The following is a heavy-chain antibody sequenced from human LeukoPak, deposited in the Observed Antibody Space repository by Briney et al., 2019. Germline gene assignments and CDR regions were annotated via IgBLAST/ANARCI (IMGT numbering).Heavy chain of an antibody. J-gene: IGHJ4*02. CDR1: GFTFSSYW. CDR2: IKQDGSEK. CDR3: AKGCSYGRFDY. Sequence: GGSLRLSCAASGFTFSSYWMSWVRQAPGKGLEWVANIKQDGSEKYYVDSVKGRFTISRDNAKNSLYLQMNSLRAEDTAVYYCAKGCSYGRFDYWGQGTLVTVSS. D-gene: IGHD5-18*01. V-gene: IGHV3-7*03.